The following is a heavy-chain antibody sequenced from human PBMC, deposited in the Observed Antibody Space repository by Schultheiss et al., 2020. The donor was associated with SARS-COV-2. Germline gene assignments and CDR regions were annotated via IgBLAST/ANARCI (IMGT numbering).Heavy chain of an antibody. V-gene: IGHV3-23*01. CDR1: GFTFSSYS. J-gene: IGHJ6*02. CDR2: ISGSGGST. D-gene: IGHD5-18*01. Sequence: GESLKISCAASGFTFSSYSMNWVRQAPGKGLEWVSAISGSGGSTYYADSVKGRFTISRDNSKNTLYLQMNSLRAEDTAVYYCALGGYSYGYSGTYGMDVWGQGTTVTVSS. CDR3: ALGGYSYGYSGTYGMDV.